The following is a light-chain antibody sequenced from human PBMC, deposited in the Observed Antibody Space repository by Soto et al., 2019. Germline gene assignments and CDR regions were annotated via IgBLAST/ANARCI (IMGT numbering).Light chain of an antibody. CDR1: SSNIGAGYD. CDR2: DNT. V-gene: IGLV1-40*01. Sequence: QSALTQPPSVSGAPGQRVTISCTGSSSNIGAGYDVHWYQQLPGTAPKLLIYDNTNRPSGVPDRFSGSNSGTSASLAITGLQAEDEADYYCQSFDSSLSGSVFGGGTKLTVL. J-gene: IGLJ2*01. CDR3: QSFDSSLSGSV.